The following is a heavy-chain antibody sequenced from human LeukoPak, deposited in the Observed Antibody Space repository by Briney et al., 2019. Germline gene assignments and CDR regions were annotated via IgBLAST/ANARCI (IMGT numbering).Heavy chain of an antibody. Sequence: SETLSLTCTVSGGSISSYYWSWIRQPPGKGLEWVGYIYYSGSTNYNPSLKSRVTISVDTSKNQFSLKLSSVTAADTAVYYCARHRHPEYYDILTGYSSAYYYGMDVWGQGTTVTVSS. CDR3: ARHRHPEYYDILTGYSSAYYYGMDV. V-gene: IGHV4-59*08. D-gene: IGHD3-9*01. CDR2: IYYSGST. CDR1: GGSISSYY. J-gene: IGHJ6*02.